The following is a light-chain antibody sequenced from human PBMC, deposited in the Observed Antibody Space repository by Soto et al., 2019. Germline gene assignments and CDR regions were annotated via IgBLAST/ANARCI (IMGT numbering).Light chain of an antibody. Sequence: DIVMTQSPDSLAVSLGERATINCKSSRSVLYSPNNKNYLAWYQKKPGQPPKLLIYWASNRESGVPDRFSGTGSATDFTLTINSLQTEDAATYYCNQYADTPRTFGQGTKVEIK. V-gene: IGKV4-1*01. CDR3: NQYADTPRT. CDR1: RSVLYSPNNKNY. J-gene: IGKJ1*01. CDR2: WAS.